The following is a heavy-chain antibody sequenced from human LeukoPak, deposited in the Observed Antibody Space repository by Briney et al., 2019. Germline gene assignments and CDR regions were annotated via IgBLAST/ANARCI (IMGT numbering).Heavy chain of an antibody. Sequence: SETVSLKCAVYGGSFNGYYWSWIRQPPGKGLEGIAEINHSGRTNYNPSLKSRVTISVDRSKITFYLKLSSVTAADTAVYYCASAWIDCSSTSCYGGWFDPWGQGTLVTVSS. J-gene: IGHJ5*02. CDR2: INHSGRT. V-gene: IGHV4-34*01. CDR3: ASAWIDCSSTSCYGGWFDP. D-gene: IGHD2-2*01. CDR1: GGSFNGYY.